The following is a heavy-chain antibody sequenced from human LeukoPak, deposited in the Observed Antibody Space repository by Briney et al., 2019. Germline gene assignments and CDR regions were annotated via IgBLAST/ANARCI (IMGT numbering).Heavy chain of an antibody. V-gene: IGHV1-3*01. CDR2: VNAGNGNT. Sequence: ASVKVSCKASGYIFTSYAMHWVRQAPGQRLEWMGWVNAGNGNTKYSQKFQGRVTITRDTSATTVYMELSSLRSEDTAVYYCARDIDRVFNWFDPWGQGTLVTVSS. J-gene: IGHJ5*02. CDR1: GYIFTSYA. D-gene: IGHD6-13*01. CDR3: ARDIDRVFNWFDP.